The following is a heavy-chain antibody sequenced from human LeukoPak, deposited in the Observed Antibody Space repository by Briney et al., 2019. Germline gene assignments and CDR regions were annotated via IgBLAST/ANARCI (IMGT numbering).Heavy chain of an antibody. CDR1: GFTFSSYA. J-gene: IGHJ4*02. CDR2: IGGSGGNT. Sequence: GGSLRLSCAASGFTFSSYAMSWVRQAPGKGLEWVSSIGGSGGNTYYADSVKGRSTISRDTSKNTLYLQMNSLRAEDTAVYYCAKYRGFGDSYDSWGRGTLVTVSS. D-gene: IGHD3-10*01. V-gene: IGHV3-23*01. CDR3: AKYRGFGDSYDS.